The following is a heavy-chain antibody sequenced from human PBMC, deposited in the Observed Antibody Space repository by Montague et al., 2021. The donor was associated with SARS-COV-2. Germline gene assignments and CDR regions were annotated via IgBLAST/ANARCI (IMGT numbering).Heavy chain of an antibody. J-gene: IGHJ1*01. CDR2: IYYSGNT. V-gene: IGHV4-59*08. Sequence: SETLSLTCTVSGGSISSDYWTWIRQPPGKGLEWIGFIYYSGNTYYNPSLRSRVTISVDTSSNHFSLTLSSVTAADTAIYYCARRDDLRYRVDTWGQGTLVTVSS. D-gene: IGHD5-18*01. CDR3: ARRDDLRYRVDT. CDR1: GGSISSDY.